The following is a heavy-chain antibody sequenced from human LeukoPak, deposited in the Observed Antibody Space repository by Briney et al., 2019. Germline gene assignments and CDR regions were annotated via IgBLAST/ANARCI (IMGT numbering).Heavy chain of an antibody. CDR2: IYYSGST. D-gene: IGHD3-22*01. Sequence: SETLSLTCTVSGGSISSYYWSWIRQPPGKGLEWIGYIYYSGSTNYNPSLKSRDTISVDTSKNQSSLKLSSVTAADTAVYYCAREAGYYDSSGYYVGSAFDIWGQGTMVTVSS. V-gene: IGHV4-59*01. CDR3: AREAGYYDSSGYYVGSAFDI. J-gene: IGHJ3*02. CDR1: GGSISSYY.